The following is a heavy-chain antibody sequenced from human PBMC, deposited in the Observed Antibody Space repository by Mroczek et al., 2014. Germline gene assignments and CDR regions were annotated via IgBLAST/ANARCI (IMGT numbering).Heavy chain of an antibody. CDR2: ISGSGGST. CDR3: ARVGGYCSSTSCETYYYYGMDV. D-gene: IGHD2-2*01. V-gene: IGHV3-23*01. Sequence: EVQLLETGGGLVQPGGSLRLSCAASGFTFSSYAMSWVRQAPGKGLEWVSAISGSGGSTYYADSVKGRFTISRDNSKNTLYLQMNSLRAEDTAVYYCARVGGYCSSTSCETYYYYGMDVWGQGTTVTVSS. CDR1: GFTFSSYA. J-gene: IGHJ6*02.